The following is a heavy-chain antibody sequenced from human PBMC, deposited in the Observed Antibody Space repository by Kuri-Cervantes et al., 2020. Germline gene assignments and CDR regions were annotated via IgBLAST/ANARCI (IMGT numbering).Heavy chain of an antibody. CDR2: ISSSSSYI. CDR3: ARDYGDYDGDYYYYGMDV. D-gene: IGHD4-17*01. J-gene: IGHJ6*02. CDR1: GFTFSSYS. V-gene: IGHV3-21*01. Sequence: GGSLRLSCAASGFTFSSYSMNWVRQAPGKGLEWVSSISSSSSYIYYADSVKGRFTISRDNAKNSLYLQMNSLRAEDTAVYYCARDYGDYDGDYYYYGMDVWGQGTTVTVSS.